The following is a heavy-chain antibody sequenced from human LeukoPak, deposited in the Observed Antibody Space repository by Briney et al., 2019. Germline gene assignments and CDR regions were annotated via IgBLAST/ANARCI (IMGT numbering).Heavy chain of an antibody. CDR2: ISSSSSYT. V-gene: IGHV3-11*05. D-gene: IGHD7-27*01. Sequence: KTGGSLRLSCAASGFNFGDYALNWIRQAPGKGLEWVSYISSSSSYTNYPDSVKGRLTISRDNAKNSLYLQMNSLRAEDTAVYYCARAVLTGVMDVWGQGTTVTVSS. CDR3: ARAVLTGVMDV. CDR1: GFNFGDYA. J-gene: IGHJ6*02.